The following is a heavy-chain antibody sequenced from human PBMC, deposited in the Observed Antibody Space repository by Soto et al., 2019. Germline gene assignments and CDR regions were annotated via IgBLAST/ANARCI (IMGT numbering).Heavy chain of an antibody. V-gene: IGHV3-23*01. CDR3: AKDSVYDYSNYTPDY. D-gene: IGHD4-4*01. J-gene: IGHJ4*02. CDR1: GFTFSSYA. CDR2: ISGSGGST. Sequence: GSLRLSCAASGFTFSSYAMSWVRQAPGKGLEWVSAISGSGGSTYYADSVKGRFTIFRDNSKNTLYLQMNSLRAEDTAVYYCAKDSVYDYSNYTPDYWGQGTLVTVSS.